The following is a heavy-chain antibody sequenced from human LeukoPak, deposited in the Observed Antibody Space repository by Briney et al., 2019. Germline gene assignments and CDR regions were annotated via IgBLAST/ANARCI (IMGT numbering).Heavy chain of an antibody. J-gene: IGHJ4*02. CDR3: ARSDSSGYYFDY. Sequence: KTGGSLRLSCAASGFTFSSYSMNWVRQAPGKGLEWVSSISSSSSYIYYADLVKGRFTISRDNSKSTLYLQMNSLRAEDTAVYYCARSDSSGYYFDYWGQGTLVTVSS. D-gene: IGHD3-22*01. CDR1: GFTFSSYS. CDR2: ISSSSSYI. V-gene: IGHV3-21*01.